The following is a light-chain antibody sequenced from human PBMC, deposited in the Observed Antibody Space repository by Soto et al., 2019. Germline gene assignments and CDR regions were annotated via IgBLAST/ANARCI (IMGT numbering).Light chain of an antibody. J-gene: IGLJ3*02. CDR1: SEHSSYI. CDR3: ETWDSNTHTV. Sequence: QPVLTQSSSASASLGSSVKLTCTLSSEHSSYIIAWHQQQPGKAPRYLMKLEGSGSYNKGSGVPDRFSGSSSGADRYLTISNLQFEDEADYYCETWDSNTHTVFGGGTKLTVL. V-gene: IGLV4-60*02. CDR2: LEGSGSY.